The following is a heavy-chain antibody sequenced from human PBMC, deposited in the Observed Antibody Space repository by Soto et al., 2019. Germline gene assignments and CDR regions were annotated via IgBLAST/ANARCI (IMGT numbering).Heavy chain of an antibody. D-gene: IGHD6-13*01. V-gene: IGHV5-51*01. CDR2: IYPGDSDT. J-gene: IGHJ3*02. Sequence: GESLKISCKGSGYSFTSYWIGWVRQMPGKGLEWMGIIYPGDSDTRYSPSFQGQVTISADKSISTAYLQWSSLKASDTAMYYCASSSWYSRNAFDIWSQGTMVTVSS. CDR3: ASSSWYSRNAFDI. CDR1: GYSFTSYW.